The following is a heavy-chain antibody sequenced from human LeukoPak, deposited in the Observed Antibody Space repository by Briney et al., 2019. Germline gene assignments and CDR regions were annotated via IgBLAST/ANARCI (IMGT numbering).Heavy chain of an antibody. Sequence: SETLSLTCTVSGGSISSGGYYWSWIRQHPGKGLEWIGYIYYSGSTYYNPSLKSRVTISVYKSKNQFSLKLRSANAADTAVYSCAGIAAPSIDSWGQGNLVTVSS. CDR3: AGIAAPSIDS. CDR2: IYYSGST. CDR1: GGSISSGGYY. J-gene: IGHJ4*02. V-gene: IGHV4-31*03. D-gene: IGHD6-6*01.